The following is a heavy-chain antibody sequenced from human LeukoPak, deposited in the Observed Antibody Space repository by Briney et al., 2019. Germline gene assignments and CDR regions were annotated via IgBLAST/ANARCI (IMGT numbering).Heavy chain of an antibody. CDR3: ATEGSYSGSKGGGIDY. D-gene: IGHD1-26*01. J-gene: IGHJ4*02. V-gene: IGHV1-24*01. CDR2: FDPEDGET. CDR1: GYTLNELS. Sequence: ASVKVFCKVSGYTLNELSMHWVRQAPGKGLEWMGGFDPEDGETIYAQKFQGRVTMNEDQSTDTAYMELSSLRSEDTAVYYCATEGSYSGSKGGGIDYWGQGTLVTVSS.